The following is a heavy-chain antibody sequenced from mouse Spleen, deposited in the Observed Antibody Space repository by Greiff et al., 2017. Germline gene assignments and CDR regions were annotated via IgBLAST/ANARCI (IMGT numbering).Heavy chain of an antibody. CDR3: GRGTTVVDYYAMDY. CDR1: GYSFTGYF. V-gene: IGHV1-37*01. CDR2: INPYNGDT. J-gene: IGHJ4*01. D-gene: IGHD1-1*01. Sequence: VQLKESGPELVKPGASVKISCKASGYSFTGYFMNWVKQSHGKSLEWIGRINPYNGDTFYNQKFKGKATLTVDKSSSTAHMELLSLTSEDSAVYYCGRGTTVVDYYAMDYWGQGTSVTVSS.